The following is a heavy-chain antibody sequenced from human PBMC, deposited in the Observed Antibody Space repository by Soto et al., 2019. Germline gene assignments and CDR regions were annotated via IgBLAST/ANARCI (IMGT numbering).Heavy chain of an antibody. Sequence: QVQLQESGPGLVKPSQTLSLTCTVSGGSISSGGYYWSWIRQHPGKGPEWIGYIYYSGSTYYNPSLKSRVTISVDTSKNQFSLKLSSVTAADTAVYYCARYVAAAGKIDYWGQGTLVTVSS. V-gene: IGHV4-31*03. CDR2: IYYSGST. J-gene: IGHJ4*02. CDR3: ARYVAAAGKIDY. D-gene: IGHD6-13*01. CDR1: GGSISSGGYY.